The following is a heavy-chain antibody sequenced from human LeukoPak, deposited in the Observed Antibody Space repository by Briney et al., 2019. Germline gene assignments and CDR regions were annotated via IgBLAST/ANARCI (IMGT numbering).Heavy chain of an antibody. CDR1: GGTFSSYA. CDR3: ARVYQDWYFDL. Sequence: ASVKVSCKASGGTFSSYAISWVRQAPGQGLEWMGLTNPKSGDTNFAQKFQGRVTMTRDTSISTAYMELSRLRPDDTAVYYCARVYQDWYFDLWGRGTLVTVSS. J-gene: IGHJ2*01. D-gene: IGHD2-8*01. V-gene: IGHV1-2*02. CDR2: TNPKSGDT.